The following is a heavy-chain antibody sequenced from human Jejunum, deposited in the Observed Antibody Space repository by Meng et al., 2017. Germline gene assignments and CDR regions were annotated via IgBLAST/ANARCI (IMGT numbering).Heavy chain of an antibody. V-gene: IGHV1-3*01. Sequence: ASVKVSCKASGYTFSYYAMHWVRQAPGQRPEWMGWINADSGNTKYSRNLQGRVTITRDTSTNTVYMELRSLRSDDTAIYYCARVEGDGYNYSYYYYGMDVWGQGTTVTVSS. CDR2: INADSGNT. CDR3: ARVEGDGYNYSYYYYGMDV. J-gene: IGHJ6*02. D-gene: IGHD5-24*01. CDR1: GYTFSYYA.